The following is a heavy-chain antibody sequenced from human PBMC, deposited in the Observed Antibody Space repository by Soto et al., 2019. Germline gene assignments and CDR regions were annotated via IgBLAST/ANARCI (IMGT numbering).Heavy chain of an antibody. CDR1: GFTLSSHS. Sequence: QVQLVESGGGAVQPGRSLTLSCAASGFTLSSHSMHWVRQAPGKGLEWVAVISYDGSIQYYAASVKGRFTISRDTSKNTLHVEMHSLSAKDTGVYYCARGPLQGRELLFDYWGQGTLVTVSS. D-gene: IGHD1-7*01. J-gene: IGHJ4*02. CDR2: ISYDGSIQ. CDR3: ARGPLQGRELLFDY. V-gene: IGHV3-30*04.